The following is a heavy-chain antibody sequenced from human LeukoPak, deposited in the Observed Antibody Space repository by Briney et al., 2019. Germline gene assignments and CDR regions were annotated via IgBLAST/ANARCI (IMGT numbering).Heavy chain of an antibody. CDR2: IYTDGST. D-gene: IGHD5-24*01. CDR1: GFIVSSNY. CDR3: ARDPHGYNLYFDY. Sequence: PGGSLRLSCAASGFIVSSNYMNWVRQAPGKGLEWVSVIYTDGSTYYADSVKGRFTISRDISRNTVHLQMNSLRAGDTAVYYCARDPHGYNLYFDYWGQGTLVTVSS. V-gene: IGHV3-53*01. J-gene: IGHJ4*02.